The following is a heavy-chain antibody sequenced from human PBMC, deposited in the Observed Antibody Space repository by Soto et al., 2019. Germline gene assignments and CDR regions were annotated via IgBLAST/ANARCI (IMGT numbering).Heavy chain of an antibody. CDR1: GCTVSGSS. J-gene: IGHJ4*02. Sequence: LRICGASCGCTVSGSSVIWERKAQGKGLEWISYISRGRNDISYADSVKGRFTVSRDNTKNSLSLQLNSLRAEDTAIYYCAKGYSGSYDGVFDYWGQRTLVTVPS. V-gene: IGHV3-48*01. CDR3: AKGYSGSYDGVFDY. CDR2: ISRGRNDI. D-gene: IGHD1-26*01.